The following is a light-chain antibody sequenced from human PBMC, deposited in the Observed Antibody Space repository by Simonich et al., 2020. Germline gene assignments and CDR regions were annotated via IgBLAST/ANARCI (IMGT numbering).Light chain of an antibody. CDR2: DVS. V-gene: IGLV2-14*01. Sequence: QPALTQPASVSGSPGQSITISCTGTSSDVGGSNYVSWYQQHPGKAPKLKIYDVSKRPSGVSNRSAGSKSGNAASLTISGLQAEDEADYYCSSYTSSSRVFGGGTKLTVL. CDR3: SSYTSSSRV. CDR1: SSDVGGSNY. J-gene: IGLJ3*02.